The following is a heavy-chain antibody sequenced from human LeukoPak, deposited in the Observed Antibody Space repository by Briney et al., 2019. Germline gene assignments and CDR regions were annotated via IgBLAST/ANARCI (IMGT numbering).Heavy chain of an antibody. CDR3: ARDNYDILTGLYYYYYYMDV. V-gene: IGHV3-7*01. J-gene: IGHJ6*03. CDR2: IKQDGSEK. Sequence: PGGSLRLSCAASGFTFSSYWMSWFRQAPGKGLEWVANIKQDGSEKYYVDSVKGRFTISRDNAKNSLYLQMNSLRAEDTAVYYCARDNYDILTGLYYYYYYMDVWGKGTTVTVSS. CDR1: GFTFSSYW. D-gene: IGHD3-9*01.